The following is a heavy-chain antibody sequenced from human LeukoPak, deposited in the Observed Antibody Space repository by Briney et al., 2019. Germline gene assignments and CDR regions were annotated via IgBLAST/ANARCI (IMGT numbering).Heavy chain of an antibody. CDR2: ISKTGSTK. J-gene: IGHJ4*02. CDR3: AREDYGGTNFDY. V-gene: IGHV3-11*01. Sequence: PGGSLTLSCTGSGFTLSDYYINWVRQAPGKGLEWVSQISKTGSTKYYSDSVQGRFTISRGNVKNSVSLQMKSLSAEDAAVYYCAREDYGGTNFDYWGQGALVAVSS. CDR1: GFTLSDYY. D-gene: IGHD4-23*01.